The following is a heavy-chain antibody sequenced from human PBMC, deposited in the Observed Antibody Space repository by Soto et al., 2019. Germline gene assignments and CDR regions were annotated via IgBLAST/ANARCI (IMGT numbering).Heavy chain of an antibody. CDR1: GGSINTYY. CDR2: IYYTGNT. V-gene: IGHV4-59*01. J-gene: IGHJ6*02. D-gene: IGHD3-10*01. Sequence: PSETLSLTCTASGGSINTYYWNWIRQSPGKGLEWIGYIYYTGNTKYNPSLESRVTISVDTSKKQFFLKLNSVTPADTAVYYCAGGPYYFGLDVWGQGTTVTVYS. CDR3: AGGPYYFGLDV.